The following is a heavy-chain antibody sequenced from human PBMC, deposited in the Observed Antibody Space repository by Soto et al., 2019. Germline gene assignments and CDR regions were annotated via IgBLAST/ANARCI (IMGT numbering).Heavy chain of an antibody. D-gene: IGHD3-9*01. J-gene: IGHJ4*02. CDR1: GFTLCRYW. CDR3: AKALWVDWSFDS. Sequence: PGGSLRLSRAASGFTLCRYWMTFGRLAPGKGLEWISAISAGGGSTYYADSVKGRFTISRDNSKNTLYLQMNSLRAEDTAVYYCAKALWVDWSFDSWGQGTLVTVSS. V-gene: IGHV3-23*01. CDR2: ISAGGGST.